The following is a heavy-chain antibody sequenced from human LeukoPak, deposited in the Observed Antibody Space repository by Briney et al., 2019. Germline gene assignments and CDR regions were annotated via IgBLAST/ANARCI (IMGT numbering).Heavy chain of an antibody. CDR1: GGTFSSYA. CDR3: ARDTSSSFYWFDP. CDR2: IIPIFGTA. J-gene: IGHJ5*02. Sequence: SVEVSCKASGGTFSSYAISWVRQAPGQGLEWMGRIIPIFGTANYAQKFQGRVTITTDESTSTAYMELSSLRSEDTAVYYCARDTSSSFYWFDPWGQGTLVTVSS. D-gene: IGHD6-6*01. V-gene: IGHV1-69*05.